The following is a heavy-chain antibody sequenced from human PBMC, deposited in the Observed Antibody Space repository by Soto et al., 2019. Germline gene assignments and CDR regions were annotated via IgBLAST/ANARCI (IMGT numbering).Heavy chain of an antibody. V-gene: IGHV4-59*13. CDR1: GLSITNNY. D-gene: IGHD1-1*01. Sequence: QVHLQESGPGLVKPSETLSLTCTVSGLSITNNYWSWIRQPPGKGLEWIGYIYYTENTNYDPSLKSRVTMSVDTSKNQFSLNLASLTAADTAIYYCARANWYSEYWGQGTLVIVSS. J-gene: IGHJ4*02. CDR3: ARANWYSEY. CDR2: IYYTENT.